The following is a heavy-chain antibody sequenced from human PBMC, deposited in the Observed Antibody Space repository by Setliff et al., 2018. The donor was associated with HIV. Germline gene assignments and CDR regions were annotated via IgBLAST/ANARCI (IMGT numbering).Heavy chain of an antibody. J-gene: IGHJ3*02. D-gene: IGHD1-26*01. CDR1: GGPINSYY. CDR3: ARLGYSGSLVGAFDI. V-gene: IGHV4-4*07. Sequence: SETLSLTCIVSGGPINSYYWSWIRQPAGKGLEWIGRIYTDANTYYNSSLKSRVTISEDTSKNQFSLNLTSVTAADTAVYYCARLGYSGSLVGAFDIWGQGTMVTVSS. CDR2: IYTDANT.